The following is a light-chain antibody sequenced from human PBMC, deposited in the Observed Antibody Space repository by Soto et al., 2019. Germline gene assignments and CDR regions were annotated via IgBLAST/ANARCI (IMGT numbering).Light chain of an antibody. Sequence: EIVLTQSPGTLSLSPGERATLSCRSSQSVSSNYLAWYQQKPYQAPRLVIYDVSCRATGIPDRFSGSVCWPDFTLIISRLEREDFAVYYCQQYGKSRTFGQGTKVEIK. V-gene: IGKV3-20*01. CDR2: DVS. CDR3: QQYGKSRT. J-gene: IGKJ1*01. CDR1: QSVSSNY.